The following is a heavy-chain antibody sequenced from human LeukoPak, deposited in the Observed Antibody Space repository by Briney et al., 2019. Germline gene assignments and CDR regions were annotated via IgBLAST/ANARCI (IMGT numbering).Heavy chain of an antibody. CDR1: GFTVSSNY. CDR3: ARGSSYFDY. CDR2: IYSGGST. D-gene: IGHD1-26*01. J-gene: IGHJ4*02. V-gene: IGHV3-66*02. Sequence: GGSLRLSSAASGFTVSSNYMSRVRQAPGKGLEWVSVIYSGGSTYYADSVKGRFTISRDNSKNTLYLQMNSLRAEDTAVYYCARGSSYFDYWGQGTLVTVSS.